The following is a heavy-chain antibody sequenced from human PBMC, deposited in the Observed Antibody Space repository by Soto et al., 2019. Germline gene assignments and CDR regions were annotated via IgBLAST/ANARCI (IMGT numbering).Heavy chain of an antibody. J-gene: IGHJ4*02. Sequence: QLQLQESGSGLVKPSQTLSLTCAVSGGSINTATHSWSWIRQPPGKGLEWIGYIYHSGSTYYNPSVKSRVTISIDKSNDQFSLRLSSVTAADTAVDYCARGGGVTTTGDDYWGQGILVTVSS. CDR1: GGSINTATHS. V-gene: IGHV4-30-2*01. D-gene: IGHD4-4*01. CDR2: IYHSGST. CDR3: ARGGGVTTTGDDY.